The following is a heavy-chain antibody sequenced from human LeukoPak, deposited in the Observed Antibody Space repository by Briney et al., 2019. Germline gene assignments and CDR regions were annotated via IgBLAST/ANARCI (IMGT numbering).Heavy chain of an antibody. CDR2: IIPIFGTA. J-gene: IGHJ4*02. D-gene: IGHD3-22*01. Sequence: SVKVSCKASGGTFSSYAISWVRQAPGQGLEWMGGIIPIFGTANYAQKFQGRVTITADKSTSTAYMELSSLRSEDTAVYYCARGSSGYYTGLSDYWGQGTLVTVSS. V-gene: IGHV1-69*06. CDR3: ARGSSGYYTGLSDY. CDR1: GGTFSSYA.